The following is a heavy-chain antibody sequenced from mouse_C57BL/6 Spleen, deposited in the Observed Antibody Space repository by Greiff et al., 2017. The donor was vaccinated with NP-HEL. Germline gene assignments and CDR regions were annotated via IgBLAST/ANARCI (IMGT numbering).Heavy chain of an antibody. Sequence: QVQLQQPGAELVMPGASVKLSCKASGYTFTSYWMHWVKQRPGQGLEWIGEIDPSDSYTNYNQKFKGKSTLTVDKSSSTAYMQLSSLTSEDSAVYYCAIITTVVASFDDWGQGTTLTVSS. J-gene: IGHJ2*01. V-gene: IGHV1-69*01. CDR2: IDPSDSYT. CDR1: GYTFTSYW. D-gene: IGHD1-1*01. CDR3: AIITTVVASFDD.